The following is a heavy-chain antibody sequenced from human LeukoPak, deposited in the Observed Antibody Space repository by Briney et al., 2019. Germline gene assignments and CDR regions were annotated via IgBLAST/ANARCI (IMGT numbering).Heavy chain of an antibody. CDR3: AKDKGFCTTTTCYVLSNDAFDI. Sequence: PGGSLRLSCVASGFSFRNYGMHWVRQAPGKGLEWVAFIRFDGTNKYFTDSVKGRFTISRDNSKNTLYLQMSSLRAEDTAVYYCAKDKGFCTTTTCYVLSNDAFDIWGQGTMVTVSS. J-gene: IGHJ3*02. CDR2: IRFDGTNK. V-gene: IGHV3-30*02. D-gene: IGHD2-2*01. CDR1: GFSFRNYG.